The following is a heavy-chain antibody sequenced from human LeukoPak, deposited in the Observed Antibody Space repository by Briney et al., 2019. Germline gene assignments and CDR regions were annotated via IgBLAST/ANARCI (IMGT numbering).Heavy chain of an antibody. V-gene: IGHV7-4-1*02. CDR1: GYTFTSYA. J-gene: IGHJ4*02. CDR3: ASSPEHCSGGSCYPYYFDY. D-gene: IGHD2-15*01. Sequence: ASVKVSCKAPGYTFTSYAMNWVRQAPGQGLEWMGWINTNTGNPTYAQGFTGRFVFSLDTSVSTAYLQISSLKAEDTAVYYCASSPEHCSGGSCYPYYFDYWGQGTLVTVSS. CDR2: INTNTGNP.